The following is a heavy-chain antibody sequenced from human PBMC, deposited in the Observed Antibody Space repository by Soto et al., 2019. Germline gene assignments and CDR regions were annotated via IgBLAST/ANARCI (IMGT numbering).Heavy chain of an antibody. CDR3: AKLPERYGDYGYAY. V-gene: IGHV3-23*01. D-gene: IGHD4-17*01. Sequence: EVQLLESGGGLVQPGGSLRLSCAASGFTFSSYAMSWVRQAPGKGLEWVSAISGSGGSTYYADSVKGRFTISRDNSKNTLYLQMNSLRAEDTSVYYCAKLPERYGDYGYAYWGQGTLVTVSS. CDR1: GFTFSSYA. CDR2: ISGSGGST. J-gene: IGHJ4*02.